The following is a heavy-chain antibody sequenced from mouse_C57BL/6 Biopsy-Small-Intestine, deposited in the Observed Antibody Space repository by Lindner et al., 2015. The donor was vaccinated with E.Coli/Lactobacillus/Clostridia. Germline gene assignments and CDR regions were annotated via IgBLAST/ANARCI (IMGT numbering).Heavy chain of an antibody. CDR3: ARDTSGYGAWFAY. CDR1: GYAFSRSW. CDR2: IYPGDGDI. D-gene: IGHD3-2*01. Sequence: VQLQESGPELVKPGASVKISCKASGYAFSRSWMNWVKQRPGEGLEWIGRIYPGDGDINYNGKFKGKATLTADKSSSTAYMQLTSLTSEDSAVYFCARDTSGYGAWFAYWGQGTLVTISA. J-gene: IGHJ3*01. V-gene: IGHV1-82*01.